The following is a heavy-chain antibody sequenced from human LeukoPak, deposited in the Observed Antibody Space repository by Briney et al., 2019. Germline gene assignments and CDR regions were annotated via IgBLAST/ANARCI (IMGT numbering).Heavy chain of an antibody. J-gene: IGHJ4*02. CDR2: INTNTGNP. CDR1: GYTFTSYA. Sequence: GASVKVSCKASGYTFTSYAMNWVRQAPGQGLEWVGWINTNTGNPTYAQGFTGRFVFSLDTSVSTAYLQISSLKAEDTAVYYCARGTSGGRLWFGELNDYWGQGTLVTVSS. D-gene: IGHD3-10*01. V-gene: IGHV7-4-1*02. CDR3: ARGTSGGRLWFGELNDY.